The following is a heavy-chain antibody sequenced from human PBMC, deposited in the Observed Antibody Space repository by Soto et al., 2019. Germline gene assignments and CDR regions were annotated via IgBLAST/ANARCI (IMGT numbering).Heavy chain of an antibody. V-gene: IGHV3-66*01. CDR1: GFTVSRNF. Sequence: EVQLVESGGGLVQPGGSLGLSCAASGFTVSRNFRNWVRQAPGKGLEWVSVIHSGGSTYYADSVKGRFTISRDNSKNTLYLQMNSLRAEDTAVYYCARGGPRSSGYDPFDYWGQGTLVTVSS. J-gene: IGHJ4*02. CDR3: ARGGPRSSGYDPFDY. D-gene: IGHD3-22*01. CDR2: IHSGGST.